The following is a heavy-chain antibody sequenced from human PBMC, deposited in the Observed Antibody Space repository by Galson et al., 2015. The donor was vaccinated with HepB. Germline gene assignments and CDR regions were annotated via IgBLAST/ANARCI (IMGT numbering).Heavy chain of an antibody. CDR3: ATGSPPGVINF. V-gene: IGHV1-2*02. CDR2: INPNSGDT. J-gene: IGHJ4*02. D-gene: IGHD3-10*01. CDR1: GYSFIAYY. Sequence: SVKVSCKAFGYSFIAYYIHWVRQAPGQGLEWMGWINPNSGDTNYAQKFQGRVTMTRDTSISTASMDLTRLRSDDTAVYYCATGSPPGVINFWGQGTPVTVSS.